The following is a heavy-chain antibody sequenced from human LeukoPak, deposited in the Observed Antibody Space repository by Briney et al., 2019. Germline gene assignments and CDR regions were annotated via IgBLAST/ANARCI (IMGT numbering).Heavy chain of an antibody. J-gene: IGHJ4*02. V-gene: IGHV4-34*01. CDR2: INHSGST. D-gene: IGHD2-15*01. CDR1: RGSISDYY. CDR3: ARSDIVVVVADTLRYDSSGYYDY. Sequence: SETLSLTCSVSRGSISDYYWSWIRQPPGKGLEWIGEINHSGSTNYNPSLKSRVTISVDTSKNQFSLKLSSVTAADTAVYYCARSDIVVVVADTLRYDSSGYYDYWGQGTLVTVSS.